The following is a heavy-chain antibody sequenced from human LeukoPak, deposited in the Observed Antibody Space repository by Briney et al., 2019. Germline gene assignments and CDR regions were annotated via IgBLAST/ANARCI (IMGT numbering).Heavy chain of an antibody. CDR1: GGSITSSNW. Sequence: SGTLSLTCAVSGGSITSSNWWSWVRQPPGKGLEWIGEIYYTGNTNYNPSLKSRVTISVDKSNNQFSLNLGSVTAADTAVYYCAKSNAWDWFDPWGQGTLVTVSS. J-gene: IGHJ5*02. CDR2: IYYTGNT. CDR3: AKSNAWDWFDP. V-gene: IGHV4-4*02. D-gene: IGHD4-11*01.